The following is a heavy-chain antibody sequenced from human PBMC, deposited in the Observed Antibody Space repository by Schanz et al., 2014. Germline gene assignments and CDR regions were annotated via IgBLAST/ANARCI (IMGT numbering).Heavy chain of an antibody. CDR1: GYTFSNYG. CDR3: ARRGPNCSNNACYHGWFDP. V-gene: IGHV1-8*01. Sequence: QVQLVQSGGEVKKPGASVKISCQASGYTFSNYGISWVRQAPGQGFEWMGWINPLSGATDYAPTFQGRVSMTRDTSISTAYMEVTRLVSSDTAVYYCARRGPNCSNNACYHGWFDPWGQGTLVTVSS. J-gene: IGHJ5*02. D-gene: IGHD4-4*01. CDR2: INPLSGAT.